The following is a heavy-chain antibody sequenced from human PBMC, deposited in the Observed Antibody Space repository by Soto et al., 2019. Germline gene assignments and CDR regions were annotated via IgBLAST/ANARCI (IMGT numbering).Heavy chain of an antibody. CDR3: AKGMLLLWFGELTYDY. CDR1: GFTFSSYA. V-gene: IGHV3-23*01. CDR2: ISGSGGST. D-gene: IGHD3-10*01. J-gene: IGHJ4*02. Sequence: GESLKISCAASGFTFSSYAMSWVRQAPGKGLEWVSAISGSGGSTYYADSVKGRFTISRDNSKNTLYLQMNSLRAEDTAVYYCAKGMLLLWFGELTYDYWGQGTLVTVSS.